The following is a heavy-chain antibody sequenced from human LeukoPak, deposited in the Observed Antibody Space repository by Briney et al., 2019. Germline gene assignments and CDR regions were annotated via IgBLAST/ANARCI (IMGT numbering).Heavy chain of an antibody. CDR2: INPNDGST. Sequence: GASVKVSCKASGYTFTSYYMHWVRQAPGQGLEWMGIINPNDGSTSYAQKFQGRVTMTRDTSTSTVYMELSSLRSEDTAVYYCARDTXYDTSGYFFDYWGQGTLVTVSS. V-gene: IGHV1-46*01. CDR3: ARDTXYDTSGYFFDY. D-gene: IGHD3-22*01. J-gene: IGHJ4*02. CDR1: GYTFTSYY.